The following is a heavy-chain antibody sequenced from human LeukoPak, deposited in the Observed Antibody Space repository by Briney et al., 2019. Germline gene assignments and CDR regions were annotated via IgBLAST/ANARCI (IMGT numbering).Heavy chain of an antibody. V-gene: IGHV1-2*02. CDR3: ARVAHNYDLLTGYYPYLDYFDF. CDR1: GYTFSGYY. D-gene: IGHD3-9*01. J-gene: IGHJ4*02. CDR2: INPNSGGT. Sequence: GASVKVSCKASGYTFSGYYMHWMRQAPGQGLEWMGWINPNSGGTYYAQKFQGRVTMTRDTSISTAYMELSRLRSDDTAVFYCARVAHNYDLLTGYYPYLDYFDFWGQGTLVTVSS.